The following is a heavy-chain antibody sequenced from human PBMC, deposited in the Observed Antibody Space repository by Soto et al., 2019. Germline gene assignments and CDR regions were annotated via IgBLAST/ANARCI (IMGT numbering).Heavy chain of an antibody. D-gene: IGHD3-3*01. V-gene: IGHV1-8*01. J-gene: IGHJ6*02. CDR1: GYTFTTYD. CDR3: ARERKFDFWRKGLDV. Sequence: QAQLVQSGAEVRKPGASVKVSCKASGYTFTTYDINWVRQAPGQGLEWLGWMDPNSGSTGYAQNFQGRISMTRNISRNTAHMELSSLQSEDTAVYYCARERKFDFWRKGLDVWGQGTKVTVSS. CDR2: MDPNSGST.